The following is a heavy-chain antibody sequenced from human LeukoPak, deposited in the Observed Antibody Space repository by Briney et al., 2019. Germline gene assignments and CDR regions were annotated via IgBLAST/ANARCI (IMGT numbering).Heavy chain of an antibody. CDR1: GGSMSNIYY. D-gene: IGHD6-19*01. J-gene: IGHJ4*02. CDR2: IFYSGIT. V-gene: IGHV4-39*07. Sequence: SETLSLTCNVSGGSMSNIYYWGWIRQPPGKGLEWIGNIFYSGITYYNPSLKSRVTISVDTSKNQLSLKLTSVTAADTAVYYCARWDDSAWGFGNWGPGTLVTVSS. CDR3: ARWDDSAWGFGN.